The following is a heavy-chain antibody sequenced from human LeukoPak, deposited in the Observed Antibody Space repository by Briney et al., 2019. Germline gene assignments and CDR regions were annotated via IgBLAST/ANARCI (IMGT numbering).Heavy chain of an antibody. J-gene: IGHJ3*02. V-gene: IGHV3-13*01. CDR3: ARGRNYDYVWGSYRYSAFDI. Sequence: GGSLRLSCAASGFTFSSCDMHWVRQATGKGLEWVSAIGTAGDTYYPGSVKGRFTISRENAKNSLYLQMNSLRAGDTAVYYCARGRNYDYVWGSYRYSAFDIWGQGTMVTVSS. D-gene: IGHD3-16*02. CDR1: GFTFSSCD. CDR2: IGTAGDT.